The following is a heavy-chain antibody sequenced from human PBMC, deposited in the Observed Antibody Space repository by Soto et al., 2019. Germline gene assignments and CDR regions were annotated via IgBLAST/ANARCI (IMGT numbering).Heavy chain of an antibody. CDR1: GASLTTYY. J-gene: IGHJ4*02. CDR3: ARRLFGSGWTLDS. CDR2: VYHTVST. D-gene: IGHD6-19*01. Sequence: QLRESGPGLVRPSETLSLPCDVSGASLTTYYWTWFGQAPGKGLEWIGTVYHTVSTDYNSSLKSRVTISVDTSKNQCSLNMNSVTAADTAVYYCARRLFGSGWTLDSWGQGALVTVSS. V-gene: IGHV4-59*13.